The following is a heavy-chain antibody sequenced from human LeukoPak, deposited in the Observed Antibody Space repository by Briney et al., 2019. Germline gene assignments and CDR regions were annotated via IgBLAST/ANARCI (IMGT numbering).Heavy chain of an antibody. J-gene: IGHJ4*02. Sequence: PGGSLRLSCAASGFNVNNAWMSWVRQAPGKGLEWVGRIRSKIDGGATDYAAPVKGRFTISRDDSKNTLYLQINSLKIEDTAMYYCYTSITDYWGQGALVTVSS. CDR1: GFNVNNAW. D-gene: IGHD2-21*01. CDR2: IRSKIDGGAT. CDR3: YTSITDY. V-gene: IGHV3-15*07.